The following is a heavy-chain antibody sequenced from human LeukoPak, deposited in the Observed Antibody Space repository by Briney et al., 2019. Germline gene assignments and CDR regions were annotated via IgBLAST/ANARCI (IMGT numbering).Heavy chain of an antibody. CDR2: IPYDGSDK. Sequence: GGSLRLSCAASGFTFSAFGMHWVRQAPGKGLEWVTFIPYDGSDKYYADSVKGRFTISRDNSKNTLYLQMNNMRTEDTAVYYCARDSRFDYWGQGTLVTVSS. V-gene: IGHV3-30*19. J-gene: IGHJ4*02. CDR3: ARDSRFDY. CDR1: GFTFSAFG.